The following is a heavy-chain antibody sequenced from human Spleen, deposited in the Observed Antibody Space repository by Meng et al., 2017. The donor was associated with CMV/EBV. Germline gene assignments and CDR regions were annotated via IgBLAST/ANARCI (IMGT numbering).Heavy chain of an antibody. CDR3: ARDRGETGRGYS. CDR1: GFNFPIYT. V-gene: IGHV3-23*03. CDR2: ISSDPSRT. D-gene: IGHD3-22*01. Sequence: GESLKISCAASGFNFPIYTLSWVRQAPGKGLEWISSISSDPSRTFYASSVKGRFILSRDDSNSAVHLQMNSLRAGDTAIYYCARDRGETGRGYSWGQGTPVTVSS. J-gene: IGHJ5*02.